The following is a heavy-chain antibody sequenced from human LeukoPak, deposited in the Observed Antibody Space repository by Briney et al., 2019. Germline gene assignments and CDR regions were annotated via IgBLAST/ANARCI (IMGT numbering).Heavy chain of an antibody. CDR1: GFTFSAYS. CDR3: ARVDSSGWLIYGMDV. J-gene: IGHJ6*02. Sequence: GGSLRLSCAASGFTFSAYSLNWVRQAPGKGLEWVSSISSGSSYIFYEDSVKGRFTISRDNAKNSLYLQMNSLRAEDTAVYYCARVDSSGWLIYGMDVWGQGTTVTVSS. V-gene: IGHV3-21*06. D-gene: IGHD6-19*01. CDR2: ISSGSSYI.